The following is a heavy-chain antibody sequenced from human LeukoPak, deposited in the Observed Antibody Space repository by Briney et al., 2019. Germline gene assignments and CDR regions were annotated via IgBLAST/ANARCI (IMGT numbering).Heavy chain of an antibody. CDR3: ARHRGYCSSTSCFRGWFDP. Sequence: SETLSLTCTVSGGSISSYYWSWIRQPPGKGLEWIGYIYYSGSTNYNPSLKSRVTISVDTSKNQFSLKLSSVTAADTAVYYCARHRGYCSSTSCFRGWFDPWGQGTLVTVSS. J-gene: IGHJ5*02. V-gene: IGHV4-59*08. CDR2: IYYSGST. CDR1: GGSISSYY. D-gene: IGHD2-2*03.